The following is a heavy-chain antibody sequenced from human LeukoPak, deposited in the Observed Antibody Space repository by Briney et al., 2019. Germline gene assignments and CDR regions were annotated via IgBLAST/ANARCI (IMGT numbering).Heavy chain of an antibody. CDR2: INHSGST. D-gene: IGHD5-12*01. V-gene: IGHV4-34*01. J-gene: IGHJ4*02. Sequence: SETLSLTCAVYGGSFSGYYWSWIRQPPGKGLEWIGEINHSGSTNYNPFLKSRVTISVDTSKDQFSLKLSSVTAADTAVYYCARGASGYAFDYWGQGTLVTVSS. CDR3: ARGASGYAFDY. CDR1: GGSFSGYY.